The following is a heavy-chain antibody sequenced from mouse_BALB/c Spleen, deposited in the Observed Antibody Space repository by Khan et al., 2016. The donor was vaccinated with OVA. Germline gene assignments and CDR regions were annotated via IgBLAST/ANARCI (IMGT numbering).Heavy chain of an antibody. Sequence: VQLKQSGPGLVKPSQSLSLTCTVTGYSITSDYAWNWIRQFPGNKLEWMGYISYSGSTSYTPSLKSRISITRDTSKNQFFLQLNSVTTEDTATYDGARGRAYWGQGTLVTVSA. CDR1: GYSITSDYA. CDR2: ISYSGST. J-gene: IGHJ3*01. D-gene: IGHD3-3*01. CDR3: ARGRAY. V-gene: IGHV3-2*02.